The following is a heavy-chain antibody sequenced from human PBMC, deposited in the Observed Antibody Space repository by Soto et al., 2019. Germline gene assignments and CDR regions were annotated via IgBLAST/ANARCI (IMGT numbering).Heavy chain of an antibody. CDR3: ARAWHIVVVTAFDI. J-gene: IGHJ3*02. CDR1: GGSISSGDYY. D-gene: IGHD2-21*02. Sequence: PSETLSLTCTVSGGSISSGDYYWSWIRQPPGKGLEWIGYIYYSGSTYYNPSLKSRVTISVDTSKNQFSLKLSSVTAADTAVYYCARAWHIVVVTAFDIWGQGTMVTVSS. V-gene: IGHV4-30-4*01. CDR2: IYYSGST.